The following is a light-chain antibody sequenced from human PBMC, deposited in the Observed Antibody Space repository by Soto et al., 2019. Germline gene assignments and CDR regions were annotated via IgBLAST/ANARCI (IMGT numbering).Light chain of an antibody. J-gene: IGKJ4*01. V-gene: IGKV1-5*03. CDR1: QSISSW. CDR3: QQYNSYPLT. Sequence: DIQMTQSPSTLSASVGDRVTITCRASQSISSWLAWYQQKPGKAPKLLIYMASTLDSGVPSRFSGSGSGTEFTLTISSLQPDDFATYYCQQYNSYPLTFGGGTKVEIK. CDR2: MAS.